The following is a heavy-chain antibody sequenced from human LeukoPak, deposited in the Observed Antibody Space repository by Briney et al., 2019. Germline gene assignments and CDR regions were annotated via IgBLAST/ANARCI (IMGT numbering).Heavy chain of an antibody. J-gene: IGHJ4*02. D-gene: IGHD1/OR15-1a*01. CDR3: ARSIIGTRSKFDY. CDR2: TYYRSKWYN. CDR1: GDSVSSNSAA. Sequence: SQTLSLTCAISGDSVSSNSAAWKWIRQSPSRGLEWLGRTYYRSKWYNDYAVSVKSRITINPDTSKNQFALKLSSVTAADTAVYYCARSIIGTRSKFDYWGQGTLVTVSS. V-gene: IGHV6-1*01.